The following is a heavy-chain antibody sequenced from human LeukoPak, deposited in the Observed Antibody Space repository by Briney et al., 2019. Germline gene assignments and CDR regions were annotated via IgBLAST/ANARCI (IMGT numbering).Heavy chain of an antibody. D-gene: IGHD4-17*01. J-gene: IGHJ4*02. V-gene: IGHV5-51*01. CDR1: GYSFTSYW. CDR3: ARLITTVTTPLNF. CDR2: IYPGDSDT. Sequence: GESLKISCKGSGYSFTSYWVGWVRQMAGEGLGWMGIIYPGDSDTRYSPSFQGQVTISADKSISTAYLQWSSLKASDTAMYYCARLITTVTTPLNFWGQGTLVTVSS.